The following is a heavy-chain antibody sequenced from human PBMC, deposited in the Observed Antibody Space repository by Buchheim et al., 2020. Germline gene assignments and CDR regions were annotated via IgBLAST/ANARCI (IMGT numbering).Heavy chain of an antibody. Sequence: QVQLVESGGGVVQPGRSLRLSCAASGFTFSSYGMHWVRQAPGKGLEWVAVIWYDGSNKYYADSVKGRFTISRDNSKNTLYLQMNSLRAEDTAVYYCARDYPIAAAGTGPFDYWGQGTL. V-gene: IGHV3-33*01. J-gene: IGHJ4*02. D-gene: IGHD6-13*01. CDR1: GFTFSSYG. CDR3: ARDYPIAAAGTGPFDY. CDR2: IWYDGSNK.